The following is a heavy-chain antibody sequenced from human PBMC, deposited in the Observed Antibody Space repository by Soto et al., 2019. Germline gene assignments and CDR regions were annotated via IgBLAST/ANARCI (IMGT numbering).Heavy chain of an antibody. CDR2: FYYSGST. D-gene: IGHD7-27*01. Sequence: QAQLQESGPGLVKPSQTLSLTCTVSGGSISSGGYYWSWIRQHPGKGLEWIGHFYYSGSTYYNPSLKSRVTMSVDTSKNQFSLKLSSVTAADKAMYYCARVWGMTPDYWGQGTLVTVSS. V-gene: IGHV4-31*03. J-gene: IGHJ4*02. CDR3: ARVWGMTPDY. CDR1: GGSISSGGYY.